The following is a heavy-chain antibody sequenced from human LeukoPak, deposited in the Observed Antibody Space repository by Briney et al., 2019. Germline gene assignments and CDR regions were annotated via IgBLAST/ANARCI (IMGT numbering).Heavy chain of an antibody. CDR2: IYYSGST. D-gene: IGHD2-21*02. V-gene: IGHV4-59*01. Sequence: SETLSLTCTVSGGSISSYYWSWIRRPPGKGLEWIGYIYYSGSTNYNPSLKSRVTISVDTSKNQSSLKLSSVTAADTAVYYCARGRGGDYEHWGQGTLVTVSS. CDR3: ARGRGGDYEH. J-gene: IGHJ4*02. CDR1: GGSISSYY.